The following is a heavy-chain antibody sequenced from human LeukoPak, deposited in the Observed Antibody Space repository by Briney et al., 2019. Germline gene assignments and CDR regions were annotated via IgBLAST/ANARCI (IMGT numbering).Heavy chain of an antibody. CDR2: ISNSGSTK. J-gene: IGHJ4*02. CDR3: AKDRVAVAGPFDY. D-gene: IGHD6-19*01. V-gene: IGHV3-48*03. CDR1: GFTFSSYE. Sequence: GGSLRLSCAASGFTFSSYEMNWIRQAPGKGLEWISYISNSGSTKYYADSVKGRFTISRDNAKNSLYLQMNSLRAEDTAVYYCAKDRVAVAGPFDYWGQGTLVTVSS.